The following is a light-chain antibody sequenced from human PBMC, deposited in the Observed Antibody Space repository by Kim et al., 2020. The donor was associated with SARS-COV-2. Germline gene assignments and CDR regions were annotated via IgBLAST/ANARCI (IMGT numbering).Light chain of an antibody. CDR3: QQYRSYPVT. CDR1: QDIRKC. J-gene: IGKJ5*01. CDR2: GAS. V-gene: IGKV1-16*02. Sequence: ASVGYRVTITCRASQDIRKCLVWFQQKPGEAPQSLIYGASNLQSGVPSKFSGSGSGTEFSLTLNSLQPEDFATYYCQQYRSYPVTFGQGTRLEIK.